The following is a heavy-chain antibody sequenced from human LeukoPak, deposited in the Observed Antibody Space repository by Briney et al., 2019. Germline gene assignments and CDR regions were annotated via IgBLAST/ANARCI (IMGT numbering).Heavy chain of an antibody. CDR1: GFTFSSYG. Sequence: SGGSLRLSCAASGFTFSSYGMHWVRQAPGKGLEWVAFIRYDGSNKYYADSVKGRFTISRDSSKNTLYLQMNSLRAEDTAVYYCAKHTYSSGWYGAFDIWGQGTMVTVSS. J-gene: IGHJ3*02. V-gene: IGHV3-30*02. CDR3: AKHTYSSGWYGAFDI. CDR2: IRYDGSNK. D-gene: IGHD6-19*01.